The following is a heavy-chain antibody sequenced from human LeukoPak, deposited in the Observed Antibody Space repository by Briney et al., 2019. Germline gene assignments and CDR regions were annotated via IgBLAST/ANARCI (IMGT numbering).Heavy chain of an antibody. CDR1: GYTFTSYY. D-gene: IGHD6-19*01. CDR2: INPSDGST. Sequence: ASVKVSCKASGYTFTSYYMHWVRQAPGQGLEWMGKINPSDGSTRYAQKFQGRVTMTRDTSISTAYMELSRLRSDDTAVYYCARDGYSSGWYPYWGQGTLVTVSS. V-gene: IGHV1-46*01. J-gene: IGHJ4*02. CDR3: ARDGYSSGWYPY.